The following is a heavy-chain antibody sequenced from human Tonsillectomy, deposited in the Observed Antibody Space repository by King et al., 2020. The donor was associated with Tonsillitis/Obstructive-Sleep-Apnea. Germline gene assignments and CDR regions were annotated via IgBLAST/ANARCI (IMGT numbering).Heavy chain of an antibody. CDR1: GGSFSGYY. V-gene: IGHV4-34*01. CDR3: ARGEGYYDFWSGYYFDY. CDR2: INHSGST. J-gene: IGHJ4*02. D-gene: IGHD3-3*01. Sequence: VQLQQWGAGLLKPSETLSLTCAVYGGSFSGYYWSWIRQPPGKGLEWIGEINHSGSTNYNPSLKSRVPISVDTSKNRFSLKLSSVTAADKAVYYCARGEGYYDFWSGYYFDYWGQGTLVTVSS.